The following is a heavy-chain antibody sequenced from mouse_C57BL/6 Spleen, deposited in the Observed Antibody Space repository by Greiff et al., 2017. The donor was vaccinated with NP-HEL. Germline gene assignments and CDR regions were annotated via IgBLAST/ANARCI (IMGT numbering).Heavy chain of an antibody. V-gene: IGHV14-4*01. J-gene: IGHJ1*03. CDR1: GFNIKDDY. Sequence: VQLQQSGAELVRPGASVKLSCTASGFNIKDDYMHWVKQRPEQGLEWIGWLDPENGDTEYAAKFQGKATITADTSSNTAYLQLSSLTSEDTAVYYCTTGGKGGYFDVWGTGTTVTVSS. D-gene: IGHD1-3*01. CDR3: TTGGKGGYFDV. CDR2: LDPENGDT.